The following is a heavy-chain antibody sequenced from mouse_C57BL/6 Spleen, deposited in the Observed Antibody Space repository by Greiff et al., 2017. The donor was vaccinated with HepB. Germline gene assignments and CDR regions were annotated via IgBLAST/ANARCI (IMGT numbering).Heavy chain of an antibody. Sequence: EVKLMESGPELVKPGASVKISCKASGYSFTGYYMHWVKQSSEKSLEWIGEINPSTGGTSYNQKFKGKATLTVDKSSSTAYMQLKSLTSEDSAVYYCARNYDYDWYFDVWGTGTTVTVSS. D-gene: IGHD2-4*01. CDR2: INPSTGGT. CDR3: ARNYDYDWYFDV. J-gene: IGHJ1*03. CDR1: GYSFTGYY. V-gene: IGHV1-43*01.